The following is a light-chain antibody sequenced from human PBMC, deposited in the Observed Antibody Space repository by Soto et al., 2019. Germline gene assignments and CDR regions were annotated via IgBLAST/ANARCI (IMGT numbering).Light chain of an antibody. CDR3: QQRSNWPLT. V-gene: IGKV3-11*01. CDR1: QSVSIY. J-gene: IGKJ4*01. Sequence: IVLTQSPATLSLSPGESATLSCRASQSVSIYLAWYQQRPGQAPRLLIYDATNRATGISSRFSGSGSGVYFTLTIASLEPEDFGVYYCQQRSNWPLTFGGGTKVEIK. CDR2: DAT.